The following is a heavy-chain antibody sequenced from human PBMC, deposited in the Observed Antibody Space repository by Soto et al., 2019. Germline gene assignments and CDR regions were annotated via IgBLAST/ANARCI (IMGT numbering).Heavy chain of an antibody. Sequence: TLSLTCTVSGGSISSGGYYWSWIRQHPGKGLEWIGYIYHSGSTYYNPSLKSRVTISVDRSKNQFSLKLSSVTAADTAVYYCARGFPPKWWLQIDNWFDPWGQGTLVTVSS. D-gene: IGHD2-15*01. CDR3: ARGFPPKWWLQIDNWFDP. V-gene: IGHV4-30-2*01. J-gene: IGHJ5*02. CDR2: IYHSGST. CDR1: GGSISSGGYY.